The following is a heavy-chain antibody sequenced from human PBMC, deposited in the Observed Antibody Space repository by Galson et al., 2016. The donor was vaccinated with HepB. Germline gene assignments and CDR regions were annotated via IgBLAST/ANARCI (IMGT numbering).Heavy chain of an antibody. D-gene: IGHD2/OR15-2a*01. CDR1: GVSFSNYG. CDR2: ISYDGSKK. V-gene: IGHV3-30*03. J-gene: IGHJ4*02. Sequence: SLRLSCAASGVSFSNYGMHWVRQAPGRGLEWVAVISYDGSKKYYADSVKGRFTISRDNSKNTLYLQMNSLRAEDTAVYYCASEAPILAPTLDYWGQGTLVTVSS. CDR3: ASEAPILAPTLDY.